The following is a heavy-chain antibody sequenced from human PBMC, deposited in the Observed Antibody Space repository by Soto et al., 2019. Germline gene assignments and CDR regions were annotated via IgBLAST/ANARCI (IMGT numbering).Heavy chain of an antibody. CDR2: IYYSGST. CDR1: GGSISSGGYY. Sequence: SETLSLTCPVSGGSISSGGYYWSWIRQHPGKGLEWIGYIYYSGSTYYNPSLKSRVTISVDTSKNQFSLKLSSVTAADTAVYYCARTPHPNAFDIWGQGTMVTVSS. J-gene: IGHJ3*02. V-gene: IGHV4-31*03. CDR3: ARTPHPNAFDI.